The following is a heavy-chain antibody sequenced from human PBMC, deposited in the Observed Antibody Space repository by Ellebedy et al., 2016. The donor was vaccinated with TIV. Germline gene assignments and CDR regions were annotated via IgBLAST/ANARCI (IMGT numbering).Heavy chain of an antibody. CDR3: ARDQCELPRCLTH. V-gene: IGHV4-59*01. Sequence: PGGSLRLSCTVSRGSISSYFWSWFRQPPGKGLEWIGHIYYSGTTKLNSSLESRVTISLDTSKNHFALTLTSVTTADTATDFCARDQCELPRCLTHWGQGALVTVSS. CDR1: RGSISSYF. J-gene: IGHJ4*02. CDR2: IYYSGTT. D-gene: IGHD1-26*01.